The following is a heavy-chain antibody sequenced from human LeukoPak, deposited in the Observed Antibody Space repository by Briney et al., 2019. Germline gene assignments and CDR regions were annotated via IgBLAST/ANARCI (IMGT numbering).Heavy chain of an antibody. CDR2: LYPGDSST. Sequence: GESLKISCKASGYTFSSYWIAWVRQRPGKGLEWMGILYPGDSSTRYSPSFQGQVTISADKSVITAHLQWRSLKASDTAIYYCARHFRSPKAVADPYYFDSWGQGTLVTVSS. V-gene: IGHV5-51*01. CDR3: ARHFRSPKAVADPYYFDS. D-gene: IGHD6-19*01. CDR1: GYTFSSYW. J-gene: IGHJ4*02.